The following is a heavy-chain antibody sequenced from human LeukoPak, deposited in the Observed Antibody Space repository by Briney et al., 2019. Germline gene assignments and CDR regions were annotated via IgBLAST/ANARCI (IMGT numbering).Heavy chain of an antibody. CDR1: GFTFGSYE. D-gene: IGHD3-10*01. V-gene: IGHV3-48*03. J-gene: IGHJ5*02. CDR3: ARVRAGSGSCQEFDP. Sequence: VQPGGSLRLSCAASGFTFGSYEMNWVRQAPGKGLEWVSYISGGGETMYYADSVKGRFTTSRDNAKTSLYLQMNSLRAEDTAVYYCARVRAGSGSCQEFDPWGQGTLVTVSS. CDR2: ISGGGETM.